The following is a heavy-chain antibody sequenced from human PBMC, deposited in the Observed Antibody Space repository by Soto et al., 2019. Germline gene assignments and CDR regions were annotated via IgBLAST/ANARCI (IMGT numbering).Heavy chain of an antibody. CDR2: IYYSGST. CDR1: WGSSGGYG. V-gene: IGHV4-59*01. D-gene: IGHD6-19*01. CDR3: ARVRSGWWYFEY. Sequence: SETHRLSYSVAWGSSGGYGGSCIRQPPGKGLEWIGYIYYSGSTNYNPSLKSRVTISVNTSKNQFSLKLTSVTAADTAVYYCARVRSGWWYFEYWGQGTLVTVSS. J-gene: IGHJ4*02.